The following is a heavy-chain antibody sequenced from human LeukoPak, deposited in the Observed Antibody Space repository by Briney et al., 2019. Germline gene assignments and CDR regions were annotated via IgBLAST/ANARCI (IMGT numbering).Heavy chain of an antibody. CDR2: IHSDGSST. D-gene: IGHD3-22*01. CDR1: GFTFSSYW. J-gene: IGHJ3*02. V-gene: IGHV3-74*01. Sequence: HPGGSLRLSCAASGFTFSSYWMHWVRQAPGKGLVWVSRIHSDGSSTRYADSVKGRFTISRDNAKNTLYLQMNSLRAEDTAVYYCVAGDVDSSGYTDAFDIWGQGTMVTVSS. CDR3: VAGDVDSSGYTDAFDI.